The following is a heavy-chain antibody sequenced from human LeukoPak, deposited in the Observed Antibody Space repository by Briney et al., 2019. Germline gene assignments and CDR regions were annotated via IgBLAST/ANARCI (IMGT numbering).Heavy chain of an antibody. CDR3: ARVIPDFYDSGGYPLFFDY. V-gene: IGHV1-18*01. CDR1: GYTFSNYG. CDR2: ISAYNGNT. J-gene: IGHJ4*02. Sequence: ASVKVSCKASGYTFSNYGIRWVRQAPGQGLEWLGWISAYNGNTHYAQKLQGRVTLTTDTSTSTAYMEVRSLRSDDTAVYFCARVIPDFYDSGGYPLFFDYWGQGTLVTVSS. D-gene: IGHD3-22*01.